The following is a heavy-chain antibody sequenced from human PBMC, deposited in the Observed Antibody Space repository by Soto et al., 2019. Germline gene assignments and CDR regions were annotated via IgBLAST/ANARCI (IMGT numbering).Heavy chain of an antibody. J-gene: IGHJ6*02. CDR1: GYSFTSYW. CDR2: IDPIDSYT. D-gene: IGHD2-15*01. CDR3: ARRADMSRCGERFFYYYYGMDV. Sequence: PGESLKISCKGSGYSFTSYWISWVRQMPGKGLEWMGRIDPIDSYTNYSPSFQGHVTISPDKSISTAYLQWSSLKALETAMYYCARRADMSRCGERFFYYYYGMDVWGQGTTVTVSS. V-gene: IGHV5-10-1*01.